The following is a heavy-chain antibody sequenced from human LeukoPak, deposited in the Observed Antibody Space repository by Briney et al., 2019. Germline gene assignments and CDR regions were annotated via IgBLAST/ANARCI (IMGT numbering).Heavy chain of an antibody. CDR1: RFTFSSYG. CDR2: ISYDGSNK. V-gene: IGHV3-30*18. CDR3: AKDWGTTGSDP. J-gene: IGHJ5*02. Sequence: PGRSLRLSCAASRFTFSSYGMHWVRQAPGKGLEWVAVISYDGSNKYYADSVKGRFTISRDNPKNTLYLQMNSLRAEDTAVYYCAKDWGTTGSDPWGQGTLVTVSS. D-gene: IGHD1-1*01.